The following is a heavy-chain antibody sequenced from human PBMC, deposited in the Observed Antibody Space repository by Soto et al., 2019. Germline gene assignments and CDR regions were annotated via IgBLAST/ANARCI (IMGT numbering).Heavy chain of an antibody. Sequence: GGSLRLSCAASGFTFSTSGMHWVRQAPGKGLEWVAVISDDGSKKYYADSVKGRFTISRDNSKNTLYLQMNSLRAEDTSVYYCAKEGGLSGSYYISSSYYFDYWGQGTLVTVSS. V-gene: IGHV3-30*18. CDR1: GFTFSTSG. D-gene: IGHD1-26*01. CDR2: ISDDGSKK. J-gene: IGHJ4*02. CDR3: AKEGGLSGSYYISSSYYFDY.